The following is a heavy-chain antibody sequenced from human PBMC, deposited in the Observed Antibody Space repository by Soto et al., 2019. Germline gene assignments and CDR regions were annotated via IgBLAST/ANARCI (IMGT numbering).Heavy chain of an antibody. J-gene: IGHJ6*02. CDR3: AREDSSPDYYYDGMDV. CDR2: ISAYTGNT. D-gene: IGHD3-22*01. CDR1: GYTFTSYG. Sequence: QVQLVQSGAEVKKPWASVKVSCKASGYTFTSYGISWLRQAPGQGLEWMGWISAYTGNTNYAQKLPGRVTMTTDTSTSTAYMELRSLRSDDTAVYYCAREDSSPDYYYDGMDVWGQGTKVTVSS. V-gene: IGHV1-18*04.